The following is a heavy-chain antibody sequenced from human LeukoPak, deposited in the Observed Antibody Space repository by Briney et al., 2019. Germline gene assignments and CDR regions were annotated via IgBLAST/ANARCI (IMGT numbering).Heavy chain of an antibody. Sequence: PSETLSLTCTVSGGSISSYYWSWIRQPPGKGLEWIGYIYYSGSTNYNPSLKSRVTISVDTSKNQFSLKLSSVTAADTAVYYCARVFSYPLRAPFDPWGQGTLVTASS. CDR3: ARVFSYPLRAPFDP. J-gene: IGHJ5*02. CDR1: GGSISSYY. CDR2: IYYSGST. D-gene: IGHD3-3*01. V-gene: IGHV4-59*01.